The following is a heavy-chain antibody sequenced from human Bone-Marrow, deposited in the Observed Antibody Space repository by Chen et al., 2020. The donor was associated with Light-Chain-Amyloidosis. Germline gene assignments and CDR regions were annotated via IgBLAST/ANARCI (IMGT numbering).Heavy chain of an antibody. CDR2: ISSSISTI. Sequence: EVQLLESGGGLVQPGGSLRLSCAASGFTFSSYSMNWVRQAPVKGLEWFSYISSSISTIYYADSVKGRFTISRDNAKNSLYLQMNSLXXXXXXXXYCXXXPSDYYYGSGSYYFDYWGQGTLVTVSS. V-gene: IGHV3-48*01. D-gene: IGHD3-10*01. J-gene: IGHJ4*02. CDR3: XXXPSDYYYGSGSYYFDY. CDR1: GFTFSSYS.